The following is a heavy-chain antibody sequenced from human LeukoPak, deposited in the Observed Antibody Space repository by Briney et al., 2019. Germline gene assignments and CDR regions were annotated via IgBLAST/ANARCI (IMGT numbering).Heavy chain of an antibody. J-gene: IGHJ5*02. CDR1: GGSFSGYY. V-gene: IGHV4-34*01. D-gene: IGHD2-2*01. CDR3: ARGVDYPTKGYCSSTSCYPRRATHWFDP. CDR2: INHSGST. Sequence: SETLSLTCAVYGGSFSGYYWSWIRQPPGKGLEWIGEINHSGSTNYIPSLKSRVTISVDTSKNQFSLKLSSVTAADTAVYYCARGVDYPTKGYCSSTSCYPRRATHWFDPWGQGTLVTVSS.